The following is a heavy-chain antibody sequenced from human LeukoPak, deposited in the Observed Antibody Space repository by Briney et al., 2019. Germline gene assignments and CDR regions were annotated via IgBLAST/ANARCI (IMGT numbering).Heavy chain of an antibody. CDR3: AKADAVTAFLYGMDV. J-gene: IGHJ6*02. CDR2: ISCSGGST. D-gene: IGHD2-21*02. V-gene: IGHV3-23*01. CDR1: GFTFSSYA. Sequence: GGSLRLSCAASGFTFSSYAMNWVRQAPGKGLEWVSAISCSGGSTYYADSVKGRFTISRDNSKNTLYLKMNSLREEDTDVYHCAKADAVTAFLYGMDVWGQGPTVTVS.